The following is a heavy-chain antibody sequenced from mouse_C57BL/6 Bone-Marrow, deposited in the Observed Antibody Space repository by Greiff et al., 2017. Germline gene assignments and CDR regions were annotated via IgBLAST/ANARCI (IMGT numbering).Heavy chain of an antibody. Sequence: QVQLQQSGAELAKPGASVKMSCKASGYTFTSYWMHWVKQRPGQGLEWIGYINPSTGYTEYNQKFKDKATLTVDKSSSTAYMQLSSLTSEDSAVYYCARSLRYAMDYWGQGTSVTVSS. J-gene: IGHJ4*01. V-gene: IGHV1-7*01. D-gene: IGHD1-1*01. CDR3: ARSLRYAMDY. CDR1: GYTFTSYW. CDR2: INPSTGYT.